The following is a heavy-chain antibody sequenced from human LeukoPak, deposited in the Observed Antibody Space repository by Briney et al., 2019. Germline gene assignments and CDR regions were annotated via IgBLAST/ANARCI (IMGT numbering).Heavy chain of an antibody. J-gene: IGHJ3*02. V-gene: IGHV3-21*04. D-gene: IGHD5-12*01. CDR1: GFTFSSYS. CDR3: ANTDSGYDLTDAFDI. Sequence: GGSLRLSCAASGFTFSSYSMNWVRQAPGKGLEWVSCISSSSSYINYADSVKGRFTISRDNSKNTLYLQMNSLRAEDTAVYYCANTDSGYDLTDAFDIWGQGTMVTVSS. CDR2: ISSSSSYI.